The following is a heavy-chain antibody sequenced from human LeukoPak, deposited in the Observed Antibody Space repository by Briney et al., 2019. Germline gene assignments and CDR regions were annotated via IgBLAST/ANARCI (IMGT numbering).Heavy chain of an antibody. D-gene: IGHD3-9*01. CDR3: AKDLTGRYFDWLLIDYFDY. J-gene: IGHJ4*02. Sequence: GGSLRLSCAASGFTFSSYAMHWVRQAPGKGLEWVAVISYDGSNKYYADSVKGRFTISRDNSKNTLYLQMNSLRAEDTAVYYCAKDLTGRYFDWLLIDYFDYWGQGTLVTVSS. CDR1: GFTFSSYA. CDR2: ISYDGSNK. V-gene: IGHV3-30*04.